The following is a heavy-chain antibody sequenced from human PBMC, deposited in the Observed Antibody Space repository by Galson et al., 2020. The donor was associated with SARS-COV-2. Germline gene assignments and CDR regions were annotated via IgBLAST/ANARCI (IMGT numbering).Heavy chain of an antibody. D-gene: IGHD3-9*01. CDR3: ARLRYYDVLTGYIVDV. CDR1: GYTFTDYY. J-gene: IGHJ6*02. CDR2: INPKSGGT. V-gene: IGHV1-2*02. Sequence: KARASVKVSCKASGYTFTDYYIHWVRQAPGQGLEWMGWINPKSGGTNYAQKFEGRVTMTRDTSITTAYMELSRLRADDTAVYYCARLRYYDVLTGYIVDVWGQGTMVTVSS.